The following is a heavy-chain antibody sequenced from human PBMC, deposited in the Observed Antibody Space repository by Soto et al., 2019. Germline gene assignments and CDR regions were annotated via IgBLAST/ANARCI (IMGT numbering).Heavy chain of an antibody. CDR2: ISSTTNYI. CDR1: GFTFTRYS. J-gene: IGHJ6*02. V-gene: IGHV3-21*04. D-gene: IGHD5-18*01. CDR3: ASNRGYSYGPHPYYYGMDV. Sequence: GGSLRLSCAASGFTFTRYSMNWVRQAPGKGLEWVSSISSTTNYIYYGDSMKGRFTISRDNAKNSLYLEMNSLRAEDTAVYYCASNRGYSYGPHPYYYGMDVWGQGTTVTVSS.